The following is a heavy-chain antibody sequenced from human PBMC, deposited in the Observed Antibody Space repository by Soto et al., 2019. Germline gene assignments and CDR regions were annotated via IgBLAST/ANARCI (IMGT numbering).Heavy chain of an antibody. V-gene: IGHV1-3*05. Sequence: QVQLVQSGAEEKKPGASVKVSCKASGYTFTGYAMHWVRQAPGQRLEWMGWINAGNGNTKYSQKCQGRVTITRDTSAGAAYMELSSLSSEDTAVYDCARAVAVPADFDYWGQGTLVTVSS. CDR2: INAGNGNT. CDR3: ARAVAVPADFDY. CDR1: GYTFTGYA. D-gene: IGHD6-19*01. J-gene: IGHJ4*02.